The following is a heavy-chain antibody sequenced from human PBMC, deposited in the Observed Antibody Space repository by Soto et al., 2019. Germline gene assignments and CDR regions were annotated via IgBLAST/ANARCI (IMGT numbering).Heavy chain of an antibody. CDR3: AKVRAVAKYYLDY. D-gene: IGHD6-19*01. V-gene: IGHV3-23*01. CDR2: ISGSGGST. Sequence: EVQLLESGGGLVQPGGSLRLSCAASGFTFSSYAMSWVRQAPGKGLEWVSAISGSGGSTYYADSVKGRFTISRDNSKNALYLQMNSLRAEDTAVYYCAKVRAVAKYYLDYWGQGTLVTVSS. J-gene: IGHJ4*02. CDR1: GFTFSSYA.